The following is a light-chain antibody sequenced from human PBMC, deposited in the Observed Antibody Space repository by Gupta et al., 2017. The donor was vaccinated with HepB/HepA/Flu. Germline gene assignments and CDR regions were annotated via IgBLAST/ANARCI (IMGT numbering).Light chain of an antibody. V-gene: IGKV3-11*01. Sequence: EIVLTQSPATLSVSPGERATPACRASQNICAYLGWYQQKPGQPPRLLIYDSSNRATGVPARFSGSGSGTDFTLAVSGLGPEDFAVYYCQQRSDWPLTFGGGAKVASK. CDR2: DSS. J-gene: IGKJ4*01. CDR1: QNICAY. CDR3: QQRSDWPLT.